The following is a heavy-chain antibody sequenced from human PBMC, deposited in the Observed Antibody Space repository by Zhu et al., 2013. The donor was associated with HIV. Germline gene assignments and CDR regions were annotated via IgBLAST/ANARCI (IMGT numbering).Heavy chain of an antibody. Sequence: QVQLVQSGAEVKKPGSSVKVSCKASGGTFSSYAISWVRQAPGQGLEWMGWIIPIFGLAIYAQKFQDRVTLTEDTSTDTAFMELTSLRSEDTAVYYCATGPTYSVSPAWGQGALVTVSS. CDR1: GGTFSSYA. D-gene: IGHD3-16*01. V-gene: IGHV1-69*04. J-gene: IGHJ5*02. CDR3: ATGPTYSVSPA. CDR2: IIPIFGLA.